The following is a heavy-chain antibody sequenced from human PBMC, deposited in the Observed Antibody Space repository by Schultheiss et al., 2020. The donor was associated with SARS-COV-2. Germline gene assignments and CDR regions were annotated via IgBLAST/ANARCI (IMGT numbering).Heavy chain of an antibody. CDR3: ARDSHPSSQWLVRENSPEYFQH. J-gene: IGHJ1*01. D-gene: IGHD6-19*01. Sequence: GGSLRLSCAASGFTFSSYAMSWVRQAPGKGLEWVSAISGSGGSTYCADSVKGRFTISRDNAKNSLYLQMNSLRAEDTAVYYCARDSHPSSQWLVRENSPEYFQHWGQGTLVTVSS. CDR1: GFTFSSYA. V-gene: IGHV3-23*01. CDR2: ISGSGGST.